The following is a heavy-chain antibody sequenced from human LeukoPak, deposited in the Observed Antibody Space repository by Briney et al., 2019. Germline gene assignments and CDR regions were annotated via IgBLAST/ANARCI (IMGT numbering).Heavy chain of an antibody. CDR2: IYYSGST. D-gene: IGHD3-3*01. Sequence: SGTLSLTCAVSGGSISSSNWWNWVRQPPGKGLEWIGYIYYSGSTNYNPSLKSRVTISVDTSKNQFSLKLTSVTAADTAVYYCARGVPEYYDFWSGYFYYFDYWGQGTLVTVSS. CDR1: GGSISSSNW. V-gene: IGHV4-4*02. J-gene: IGHJ4*02. CDR3: ARGVPEYYDFWSGYFYYFDY.